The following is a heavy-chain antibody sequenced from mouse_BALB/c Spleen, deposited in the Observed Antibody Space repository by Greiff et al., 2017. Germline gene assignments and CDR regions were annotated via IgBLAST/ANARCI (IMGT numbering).Heavy chain of an antibody. CDR3: ARYLLWYAMDY. CDR2: INYSGNT. Sequence: EVKLMESGPSLVKPSQTLSLTCSVTGDSITSGYWNWIRKFPGNKLEYMGYINYSGNTYYNPSLKSRISITRDTSRNQYYLQLNSVTTEDTATYYCARYLLWYAMDYWGQGTSVTVSS. D-gene: IGHD2-1*01. CDR1: GDSITSGY. J-gene: IGHJ4*01. V-gene: IGHV3-8*02.